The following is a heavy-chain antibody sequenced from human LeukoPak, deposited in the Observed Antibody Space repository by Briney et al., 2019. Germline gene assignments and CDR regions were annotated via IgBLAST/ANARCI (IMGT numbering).Heavy chain of an antibody. D-gene: IGHD1-7*01. J-gene: IGHJ2*01. V-gene: IGHV6-1*01. CDR2: TYYRSKWYN. CDR1: GDSVSRNSVA. Sequence: SQTLSLTCAISGDSVSRNSVAWNWIRQSPFRGLEWLGRTYYRSKWYNDYAVSVRSRISINPDTSKNQFSLQLNSVTPEDTAVYYCARAGGGPTTLYWYFDLWGRGTLVTVSS. CDR3: ARAGGGPTTLYWYFDL.